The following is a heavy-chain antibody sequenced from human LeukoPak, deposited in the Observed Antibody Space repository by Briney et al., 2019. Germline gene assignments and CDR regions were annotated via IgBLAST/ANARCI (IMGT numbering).Heavy chain of an antibody. D-gene: IGHD3-22*01. Sequence: PSETLSLTCAVYGGSFSGYYWSWIRQHPGKGLEWIGYIYYSGSTYYNPSLKSRVTISVDTSKNQFSLKLSSVTAADTAVYYCARDYYDSIYGMDVWGQGTTVTVSS. CDR1: GGSFSGYY. CDR2: IYYSGST. CDR3: ARDYYDSIYGMDV. J-gene: IGHJ6*02. V-gene: IGHV4-31*11.